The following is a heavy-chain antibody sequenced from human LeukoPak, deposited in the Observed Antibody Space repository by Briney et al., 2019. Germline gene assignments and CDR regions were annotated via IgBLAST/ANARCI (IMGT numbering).Heavy chain of an antibody. J-gene: IGHJ4*02. CDR3: ARYYDIFHPTYYFDY. Sequence: SETLSLTCAVYGGSLSGYYWSWIRQPPGKGLEWIGEINHSGSTNYNPSLKSRVTISVDTSKNQFSLKLSSVTAADTAVYYCARYYDIFHPTYYFDYWGQGTLVTVSS. D-gene: IGHD3-9*01. CDR2: INHSGST. V-gene: IGHV4-34*01. CDR1: GGSLSGYY.